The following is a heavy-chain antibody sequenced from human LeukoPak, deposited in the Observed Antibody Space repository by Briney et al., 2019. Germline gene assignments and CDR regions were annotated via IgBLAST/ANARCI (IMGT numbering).Heavy chain of an antibody. J-gene: IGHJ4*02. CDR1: GGIFSSYA. CDR3: ATCARNFYCYRFDY. D-gene: IGHD2-2*02. V-gene: IGHV1-69*13. Sequence: SVKVSCKASGGIFSSYAIRWVRQAPGQGLEWMGGIIPIFGTANYAQKFQGRVTITADESTSTAYMELSSLRSEDTAVYYCATCARNFYCYRFDYWGQGTLVTVSS. CDR2: IIPIFGTA.